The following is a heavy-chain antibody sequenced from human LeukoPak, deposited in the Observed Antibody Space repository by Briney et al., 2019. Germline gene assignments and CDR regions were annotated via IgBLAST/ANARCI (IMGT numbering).Heavy chain of an antibody. V-gene: IGHV4-38-2*02. CDR3: ARDRYYGSGSYSSARWFDP. CDR1: GYSISSGYY. J-gene: IGHJ5*02. Sequence: SETLSLTCTVSGYSISSGYYWGWIRQPPGKGLEWIGSIYHSGSTYYNPSLKSRVTISVDTSKNQFSLKLSSVTAADTAVYYCARDRYYGSGSYSSARWFDPWGQGTLVTVSS. CDR2: IYHSGST. D-gene: IGHD3-10*01.